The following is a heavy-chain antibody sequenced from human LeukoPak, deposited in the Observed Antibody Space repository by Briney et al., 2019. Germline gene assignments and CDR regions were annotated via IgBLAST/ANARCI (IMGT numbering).Heavy chain of an antibody. CDR3: ARAEGSGWYTGYDY. V-gene: IGHV3-21*01. J-gene: IGHJ4*02. Sequence: GGSLRLSCAASGFTFSSYSMNWVRQAPGKGLEWVSSISSSSSYIYYADPVKGRFTISKDNAKNSLYLQMSSLRAEDTAVYYCARAEGSGWYTGYDYWGQGTLVTVSS. D-gene: IGHD6-19*01. CDR1: GFTFSSYS. CDR2: ISSSSSYI.